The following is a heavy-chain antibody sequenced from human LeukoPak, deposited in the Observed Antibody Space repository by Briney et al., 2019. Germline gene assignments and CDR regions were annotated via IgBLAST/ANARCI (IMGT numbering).Heavy chain of an antibody. Sequence: SETLSLTCAVSGGSVSGYSWSWIRQPPGKGLEWIGDITDRGGTSYTPSLKSRVTISLDTSKNQFSLHLMSVTAADTAVYFCARVPDWEPIDKWGQGTLVTVSS. CDR2: ITDRGGT. CDR1: GGSVSGYS. J-gene: IGHJ4*02. CDR3: ARVPDWEPIDK. V-gene: IGHV4-34*01. D-gene: IGHD1-26*01.